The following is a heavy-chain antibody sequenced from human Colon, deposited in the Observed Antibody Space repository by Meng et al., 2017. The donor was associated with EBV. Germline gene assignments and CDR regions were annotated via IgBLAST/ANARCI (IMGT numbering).Heavy chain of an antibody. CDR2: IYHSGST. CDR3: ARGGYYSFDY. J-gene: IGHJ4*02. V-gene: IGHV4-4*02. D-gene: IGHD5-18*01. Sequence: HLKRSGPVLVKPSETLSLTCAVSGGSISSVYWWTWVRQSPGKGLEWIGEIYHSGSTNYNPSLKSRVTISVDKSKNQFSLKLTSVTAADTAVYYCARGGYYSFDYWGQRTLVTVSS. CDR1: GGSISSVYW.